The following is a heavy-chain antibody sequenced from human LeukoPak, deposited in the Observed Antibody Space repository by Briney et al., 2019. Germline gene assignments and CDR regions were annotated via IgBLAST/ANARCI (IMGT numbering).Heavy chain of an antibody. V-gene: IGHV3-73*01. CDR2: IRSKANSYPT. CDR3: TPNWNYGM. D-gene: IGHD1-7*01. Sequence: TGGSLRLSCAASGFTFSGSAMHWVPQASGKGLEWVGRIRSKANSYPTVYAASVKGRFTISRDDSKNTAYLQMNSLKTEDTAVYYCTPNWNYGMWGQGTLVTVSS. CDR1: GFTFSGSA. J-gene: IGHJ1*01.